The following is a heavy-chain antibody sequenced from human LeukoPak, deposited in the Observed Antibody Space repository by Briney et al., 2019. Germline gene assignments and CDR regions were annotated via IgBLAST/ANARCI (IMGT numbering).Heavy chain of an antibody. V-gene: IGHV3-7*01. CDR3: ARGGYNYNP. CDR2: IKADGSEK. CDR1: GFNFSNYW. D-gene: IGHD5-18*01. Sequence: GGSLRLSCAASGFNFSNYWMSWVRQAPGKGLEWVATIKADGSEKYYVDSVKGRFTISRDNAKNSLSLQMNSLRAGDTAMYYCARGGYNYNPWGQGTLDTVSS. J-gene: IGHJ5*02.